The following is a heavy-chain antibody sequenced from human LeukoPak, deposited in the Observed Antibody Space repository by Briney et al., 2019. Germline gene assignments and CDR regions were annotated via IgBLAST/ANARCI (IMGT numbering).Heavy chain of an antibody. CDR3: ARDPIGYCSGGSCYHTIFDY. D-gene: IGHD2-15*01. V-gene: IGHV3-48*04. CDR2: ISSSSSTI. CDR1: GFTFSSYS. Sequence: GGSLRLSCAASGFTFSSYSMNWVRQAPGKGLEWVSYISSSSSTIYYADSVKGRFTISRDNAKNSLYLQMNSLRAEDTAVYYCARDPIGYCSGGSCYHTIFDYWGQGTLVTVSS. J-gene: IGHJ4*02.